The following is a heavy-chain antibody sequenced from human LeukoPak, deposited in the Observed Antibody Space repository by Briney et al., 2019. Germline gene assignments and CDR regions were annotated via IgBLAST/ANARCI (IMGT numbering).Heavy chain of an antibody. V-gene: IGHV1-2*02. CDR1: GYTFTGYY. CDR3: ARAAAGYNWFDP. CDR2: VNPNSGGT. J-gene: IGHJ5*02. D-gene: IGHD6-13*01. Sequence: GASVKVSCKASGYTFTGYYMHWVRQAPGQGLEWMGWVNPNSGGTNYAQKFQGRVTMTRDTSISTAYMELSRLRSDDTAVYYCARAAAGYNWFDPWGQGTLVTVSS.